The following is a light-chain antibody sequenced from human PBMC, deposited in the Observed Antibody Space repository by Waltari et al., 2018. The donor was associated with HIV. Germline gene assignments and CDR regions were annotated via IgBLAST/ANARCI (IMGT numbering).Light chain of an antibody. V-gene: IGLV1-44*01. CDR1: RSNNGRNT. CDR3: ASWDDSLNGCV. CDR2: CYD. Sequence: QSVLTQPPPLSGPPGQTVHISCSGSRSNNGRNTINWYQQLPSMPPKFLISCYDSQHSGLPDRFSGTNSGTSASLTVRVLQSDDEANYCCASWDDSLNGCVFGGGTMLTVL. J-gene: IGLJ3*02.